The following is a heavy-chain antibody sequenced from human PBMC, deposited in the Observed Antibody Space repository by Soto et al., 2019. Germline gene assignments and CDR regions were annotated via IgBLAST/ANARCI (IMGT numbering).Heavy chain of an antibody. D-gene: IGHD3-10*01. Sequence: SETLSLTCTVSGGSISSYYWSWIRQPPGKGLEWIGYIYYSGSTNYNPSLKSRVTISVDTSKNRFSPKLSSVTAADTAVYYCARVNILCFGESGWFAPWGQGTLVTGSA. CDR1: GGSISSYY. V-gene: IGHV4-59*01. CDR2: IYYSGST. CDR3: ARVNILCFGESGWFAP. J-gene: IGHJ5*02.